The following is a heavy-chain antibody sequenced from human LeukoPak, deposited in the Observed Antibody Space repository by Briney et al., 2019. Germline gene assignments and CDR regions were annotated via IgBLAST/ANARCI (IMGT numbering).Heavy chain of an antibody. V-gene: IGHV3-21*01. D-gene: IGHD2-15*01. J-gene: IGHJ4*02. Sequence: GGSLRLSCAASGFTFSSYSMNWVRQAPGKGLESVSSISSSSSYIYYADSVKGRFTISRDNAKNSLYLQMNSLRAEDTAVYYCARVFCSGSSCSHFDYWGQGTLVAVSS. CDR1: GFTFSSYS. CDR2: ISSSSSYI. CDR3: ARVFCSGSSCSHFDY.